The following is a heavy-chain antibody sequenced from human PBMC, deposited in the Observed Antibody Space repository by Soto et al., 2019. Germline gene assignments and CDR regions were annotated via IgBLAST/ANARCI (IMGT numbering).Heavy chain of an antibody. Sequence: TLSLTCTVSGGSISSYYWSWIRQPPGKGLEWIGYIYYSGSTNYNPSLKSRVTISVDTSKNQFSLKLSSVTAADTAVYYCARGESSGWYYFDYWGQGTLVTVSS. V-gene: IGHV4-59*01. CDR2: IYYSGST. CDR1: GGSISSYY. J-gene: IGHJ4*02. CDR3: ARGESSGWYYFDY. D-gene: IGHD6-19*01.